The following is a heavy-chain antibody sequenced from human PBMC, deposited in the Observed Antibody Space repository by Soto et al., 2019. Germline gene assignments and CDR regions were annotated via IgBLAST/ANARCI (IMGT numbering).Heavy chain of an antibody. CDR3: ARENQYYDFWSGYY. V-gene: IGHV3-30-3*01. CDR2: ISYDGSNK. J-gene: IGHJ4*02. CDR1: GFTFSSYA. D-gene: IGHD3-3*01. Sequence: GGSLRLSCAASGFTFSSYAMHWVRQAPGKGLEWVAVISYDGSNKYYADSVKGRFTISRDNSKNTLYLQMNSLRAEDTAVYYCARENQYYDFWSGYYWGQGTLVTVSS.